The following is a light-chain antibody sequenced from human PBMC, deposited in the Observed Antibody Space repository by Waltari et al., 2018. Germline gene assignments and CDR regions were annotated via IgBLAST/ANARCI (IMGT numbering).Light chain of an antibody. CDR3: QQRSNWPLT. Sequence: LSPGERATRSCRASHSVSRYLAWYQQRPGQAPRLLIFDASFRATGIPARFSGSGSETDFTLTISSLEPEDCAVYYCQQRSNWPLTFGGGTKVEIK. CDR2: DAS. V-gene: IGKV3-11*01. J-gene: IGKJ4*01. CDR1: HSVSRY.